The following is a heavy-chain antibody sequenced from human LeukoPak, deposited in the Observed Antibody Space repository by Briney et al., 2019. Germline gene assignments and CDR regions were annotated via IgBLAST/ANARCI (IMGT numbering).Heavy chain of an antibody. CDR1: GFTFSSYS. V-gene: IGHV3-48*04. J-gene: IGHJ5*02. Sequence: GGSLRLSCAASGFTFSSYSMNWVRQAPGKGLEWVSYISSSSSTIYYADSVKGRFTISRDNAKNSLYLQMNSLRAEDTAVYYCARDRGYDSRSTGWFDPWGQGTLVTVSS. CDR2: ISSSSSTI. D-gene: IGHD3-22*01. CDR3: ARDRGYDSRSTGWFDP.